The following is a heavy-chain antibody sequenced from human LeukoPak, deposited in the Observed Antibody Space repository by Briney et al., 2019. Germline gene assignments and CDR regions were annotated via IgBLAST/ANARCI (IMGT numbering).Heavy chain of an antibody. CDR2: ISGSSSYI. D-gene: IGHD6-13*01. CDR1: GFTFSNYW. CDR3: ASSSSSSWYSP. Sequence: GGSLRLSCAASGFTFSNYWIHWVRQAPGKGLEWVSSISGSSSYIYYADSVKGRFTISRDDAKNSLYLQMNSLRAEDTAVYYCASSSSSSWYSPWGQGTLVTVSS. J-gene: IGHJ5*02. V-gene: IGHV3-21*01.